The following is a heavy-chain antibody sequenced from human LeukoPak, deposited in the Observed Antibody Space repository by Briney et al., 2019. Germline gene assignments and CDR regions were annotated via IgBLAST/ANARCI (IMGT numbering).Heavy chain of an antibody. D-gene: IGHD3-22*01. J-gene: IGHJ4*02. CDR3: AKDPYSYYYDSSGSHLDY. V-gene: IGHV3-48*01. CDR1: GFTFSNYS. CDR2: ISSSSGTI. Sequence: GGSLRLSCAASGFTFSNYSMNWVRQAPGKGLKWVSYISSSSGTINYADSVKGRFTISRDNAKNTLYLQMNSLRAEDTAVYYCAKDPYSYYYDSSGSHLDYWGQGTLVTVSS.